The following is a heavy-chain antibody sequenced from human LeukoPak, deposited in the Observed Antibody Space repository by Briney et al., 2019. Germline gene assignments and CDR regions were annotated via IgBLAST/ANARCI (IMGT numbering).Heavy chain of an antibody. V-gene: IGHV4-59*01. CDR1: GGSISRYY. CDR3: ARVTWFPGTSYYYMDV. Sequence: SETLSLTCTVSGGSISRYYWSWIRQPPGKGLEWFGYISDSGTTNYNPSLKSRVTLSVDTSKKEFSLKLSSVTAADTAVYYCARVTWFPGTSYYYMDVWGKGTTVTVSS. CDR2: ISDSGTT. J-gene: IGHJ6*03. D-gene: IGHD1-1*01.